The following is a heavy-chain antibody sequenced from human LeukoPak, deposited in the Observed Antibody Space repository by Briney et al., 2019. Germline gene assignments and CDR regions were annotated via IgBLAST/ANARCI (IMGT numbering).Heavy chain of an antibody. D-gene: IGHD1-26*01. Sequence: GRSLRLSCAASGFNFNFYVMHWVRQAPGKGLEWVAVISYDGSNKYYADSVKGRFTISRDNSKNTLYLQMNSLRAEDTAVYYCAKDYYSGSYRYFDYWGQGTLVTVSS. J-gene: IGHJ4*02. CDR2: ISYDGSNK. CDR1: GFNFNFYV. CDR3: AKDYYSGSYRYFDY. V-gene: IGHV3-30*18.